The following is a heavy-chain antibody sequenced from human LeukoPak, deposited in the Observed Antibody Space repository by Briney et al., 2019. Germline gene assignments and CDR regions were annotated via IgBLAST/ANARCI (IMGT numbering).Heavy chain of an antibody. D-gene: IGHD6-13*01. J-gene: IGHJ6*04. Sequence: SETLSLTCAVSGGSFSGYYWSWIRQPPGKGLEWIGEINHSGSTNYNPSLKSRVTISVDTSKNQFSLKLSSVTAADTAVYYCARGYSSSWYYYYYGMDVWGKGTTVTVSS. CDR3: ARGYSSSWYYYYYGMDV. CDR1: GGSFSGYY. V-gene: IGHV4-34*01. CDR2: INHSGST.